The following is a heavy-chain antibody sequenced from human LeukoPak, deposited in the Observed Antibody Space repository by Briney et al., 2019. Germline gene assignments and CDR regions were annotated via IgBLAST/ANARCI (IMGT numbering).Heavy chain of an antibody. Sequence: GESLQISCQGSGYSFTSYWIGWVRQMPGKGLEWMGIIYPGDSNTRYSPSFQGQVTISADKSISTAYLQWSSLKASDTAMYYCVCATYDYYYYGKDVWGQGTTVTVSS. V-gene: IGHV5-51*01. CDR3: VCATYDYYYYGKDV. D-gene: IGHD2-15*01. CDR1: GYSFTSYW. CDR2: IYPGDSNT. J-gene: IGHJ6*02.